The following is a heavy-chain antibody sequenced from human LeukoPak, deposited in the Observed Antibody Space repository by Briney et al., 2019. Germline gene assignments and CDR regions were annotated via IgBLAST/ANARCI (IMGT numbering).Heavy chain of an antibody. Sequence: GGSLRLSCAASGFTFNTLAMSWVRQAPGKGLEWVSAINARGFITYYADSVKGRFTISRDDSKNTLFLQMNSLSVEDTATYYCVNHITAMIRGCLDHWGQGILVSVSS. CDR1: GFTFNTLA. CDR2: INARGFIT. CDR3: VNHITAMIRGCLDH. V-gene: IGHV3-23*01. J-gene: IGHJ4*02. D-gene: IGHD5-18*01.